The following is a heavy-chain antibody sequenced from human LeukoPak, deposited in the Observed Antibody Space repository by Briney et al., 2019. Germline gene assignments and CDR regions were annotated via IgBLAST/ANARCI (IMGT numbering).Heavy chain of an antibody. V-gene: IGHV4-34*01. Sequence: SETLSLTCAVYGGSFSGYYWSWIRQPPGKGLEWIGEINHSGSTNYNPSLKSRVTMSVDTSKNQFSLKLSSVTAADMAVYYCARGLGYCSGGSCYELELNWFDPWGQGTLVTVSS. CDR2: INHSGST. CDR1: GGSFSGYY. CDR3: ARGLGYCSGGSCYELELNWFDP. J-gene: IGHJ5*02. D-gene: IGHD2-15*01.